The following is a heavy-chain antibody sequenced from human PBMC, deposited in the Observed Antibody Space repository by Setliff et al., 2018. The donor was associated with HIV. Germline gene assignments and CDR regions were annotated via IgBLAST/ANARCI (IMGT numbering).Heavy chain of an antibody. V-gene: IGHV4-39*01. CDR3: ARRFDSYDSSGFDP. CDR1: GDSINSGAYY. J-gene: IGHJ3*01. D-gene: IGHD3-22*01. CDR2: IGTMYYSGNT. Sequence: SETLSLTCTVSGDSINSGAYYWGWIRQPPGKGLEWIGTIGTMYYSGNTYYNPSLRSRVTISIDTSKNQFSLKLTSVSAADTAIYYCARRFDSYDSSGFDPWGPGTMVTVSS.